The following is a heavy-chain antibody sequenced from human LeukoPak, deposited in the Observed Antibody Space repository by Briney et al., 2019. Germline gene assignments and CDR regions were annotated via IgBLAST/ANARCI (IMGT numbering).Heavy chain of an antibody. D-gene: IGHD1-14*01. Sequence: ASVKVSCKPTGYSFTVYYIFWMRQAPGQGLECMGWINLYNGATKYAQRFQSRVTMTRDTSTSTAYMELSRLRSDDTATYYCASWAGGNEPVASFDYWGQGTLVTVSS. V-gene: IGHV1-2*02. CDR1: GYSFTVYY. CDR2: INLYNGAT. CDR3: ASWAGGNEPVASFDY. J-gene: IGHJ4*02.